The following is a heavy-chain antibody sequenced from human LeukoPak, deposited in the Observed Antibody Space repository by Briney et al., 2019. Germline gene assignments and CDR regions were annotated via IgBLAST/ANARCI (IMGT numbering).Heavy chain of an antibody. CDR2: INYSGST. J-gene: IGHJ4*02. V-gene: IGHV4-34*01. D-gene: IGHD3-10*01. Sequence: SETLSLTCAVYGGSFSGYYWSWIRQPPGKGLEWIGEINYSGSTNYNPSLKSRVTISVDTSKNQFSLKLSSVTAADTAVYYCARGARLWFGELFVYWGQGTLVTVSS. CDR1: GGSFSGYY. CDR3: ARGARLWFGELFVY.